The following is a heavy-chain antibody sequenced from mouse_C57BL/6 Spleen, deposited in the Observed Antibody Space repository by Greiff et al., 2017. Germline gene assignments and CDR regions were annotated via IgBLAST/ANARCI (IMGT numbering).Heavy chain of an antibody. CDR3: ARGAGDGSSSHAMDY. Sequence: QVQLQQPGAELVRPGTSVKLSCTASGYTFTSYWMHWVKQRPGQGLEWIGVIDPSDSYTNYNQKFKGKATLTVDTSSSTAYMQLSSLTSEDSAVDYCARGAGDGSSSHAMDYWGQGTLVTVSA. V-gene: IGHV1-59*01. CDR1: GYTFTSYW. D-gene: IGHD1-1*01. J-gene: IGHJ4*01. CDR2: IDPSDSYT.